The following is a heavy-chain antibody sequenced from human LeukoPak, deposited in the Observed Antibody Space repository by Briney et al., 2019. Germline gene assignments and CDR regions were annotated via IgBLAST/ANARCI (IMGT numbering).Heavy chain of an antibody. CDR1: GFTFSSSW. CDR2: IKPDGSEK. V-gene: IGHV3-7*03. Sequence: GGSLRLSCAASGFTFSSSWMSWVRQAPGKGLEWVANIKPDGSEKYYVDSVKGRFAISRDNAKNSLYLQMNSLRAEDTAVYYCTRPSAKYCSAGSCYPPRDYWGQGTLVTVSS. CDR3: TRPSAKYCSAGSCYPPRDY. D-gene: IGHD2-15*01. J-gene: IGHJ4*02.